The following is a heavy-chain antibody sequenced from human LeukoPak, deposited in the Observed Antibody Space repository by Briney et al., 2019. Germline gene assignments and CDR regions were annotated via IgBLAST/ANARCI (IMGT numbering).Heavy chain of an antibody. CDR2: IYTSGST. CDR1: GGSINSGSYY. J-gene: IGHJ5*02. CDR3: ARVSTNWFDP. V-gene: IGHV4-61*02. Sequence: SETLSLTCTVSGGSINSGSYYWSWIRQPAGEQLEWIGRIYTSGSTNYNPSLKSRVTISVDKSKNQFSLKLSSVTAADTAVYYCARVSTNWFDPWGQGTLVTVSS. D-gene: IGHD5/OR15-5a*01.